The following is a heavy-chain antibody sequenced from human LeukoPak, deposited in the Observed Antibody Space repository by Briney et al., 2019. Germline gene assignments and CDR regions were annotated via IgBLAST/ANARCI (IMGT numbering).Heavy chain of an antibody. J-gene: IGHJ5*02. Sequence: PSETLSLTCTVSGGSISSYYWSWIRQPPGKGLDWLGYIYYSGSTNYNPSLKSRVTISVDTSKNQFSLKLSSVTAADTAVYYCARHEGYYYGSWTNYAFDPWGQGTLVTVSS. V-gene: IGHV4-59*08. CDR3: ARHEGYYYGSWTNYAFDP. CDR1: GGSISSYY. D-gene: IGHD3-10*01. CDR2: IYYSGST.